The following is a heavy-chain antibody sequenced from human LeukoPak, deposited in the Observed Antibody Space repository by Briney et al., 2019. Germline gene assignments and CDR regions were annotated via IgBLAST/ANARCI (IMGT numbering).Heavy chain of an antibody. V-gene: IGHV3-20*04. CDR2: INWNGGST. CDR3: ARGIRFLEWLSGFDY. D-gene: IGHD3-3*01. CDR1: GFTFDDYG. J-gene: IGHJ4*02. Sequence: GGSLRLSCAASGFTFDDYGMSWVRQVPGKGLEWVSGINWNGGSTGYADSVRGRFTISRDNAKNSLYLQMDSLRVEDTALYYCARGIRFLEWLSGFDYWGQGTLVTVSS.